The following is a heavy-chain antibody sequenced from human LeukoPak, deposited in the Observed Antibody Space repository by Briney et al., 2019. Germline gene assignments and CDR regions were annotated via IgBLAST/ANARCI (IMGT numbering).Heavy chain of an antibody. J-gene: IGHJ4*02. V-gene: IGHV3-73*01. CDR1: GFTFSGSA. CDR3: TRLEDYVWGSYRRLFDS. D-gene: IGHD3-16*02. Sequence: PGGSLRLSCAASGFTFSGSALHWVRQASGKGLEWVGRIRSTANGYATAYAASVKGRFTISRDDSKNTAYLQMNSLKTEDTAVYYCTRLEDYVWGSYRRLFDSWGQGTLVTVSS. CDR2: IRSTANGYAT.